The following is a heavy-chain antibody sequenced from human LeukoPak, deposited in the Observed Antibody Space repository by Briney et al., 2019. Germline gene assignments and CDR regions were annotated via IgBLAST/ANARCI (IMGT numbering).Heavy chain of an antibody. J-gene: IGHJ4*02. Sequence: GGSLRLSCAASGFTFSSYAMSWVRQAPGKGLEWVSAISGSGGSTYYADSVKGRFTISRDNSKNTLYLQMNSLRAEDTAVYYCAKGRDCYGSGSYYSCDYWGQGTLVTVSS. V-gene: IGHV3-23*01. D-gene: IGHD3-10*01. CDR3: AKGRDCYGSGSYYSCDY. CDR1: GFTFSSYA. CDR2: ISGSGGST.